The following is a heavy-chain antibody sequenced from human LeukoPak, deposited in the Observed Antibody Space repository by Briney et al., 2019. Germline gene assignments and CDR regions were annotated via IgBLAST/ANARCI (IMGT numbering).Heavy chain of an antibody. CDR1: GFTFSRNW. CDR3: ARGPDFGDRLDYFDY. Sequence: GGSLRLSCAASGFTFSRNWMSWVRQAPGKGLEWVASIKQDGSQYYVDSVKGRFFISRENAKNSVSLQMNSLRGEDTAVYYCARGPDFGDRLDYFDYWGQGTLVTVS. CDR2: IKQDGSQ. J-gene: IGHJ4*02. V-gene: IGHV3-7*01. D-gene: IGHD4-17*01.